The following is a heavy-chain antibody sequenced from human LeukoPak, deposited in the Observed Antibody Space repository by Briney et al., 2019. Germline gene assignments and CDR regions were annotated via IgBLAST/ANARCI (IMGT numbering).Heavy chain of an antibody. J-gene: IGHJ4*02. D-gene: IGHD5-24*01. CDR2: INHSGST. CDR1: VGSISSSSYY. CDR3: ARLAPIVRFTDY. V-gene: IGHV4-39*07. Sequence: SETLSLTCTVSVGSISSSSYYWSWIRQPPGKGLEWIVEINHSGSTNYNPSLKSRVTISVDTSKNQFSLKLSSVTAADTAVYYCARLAPIVRFTDYWGQGTLVPVSS.